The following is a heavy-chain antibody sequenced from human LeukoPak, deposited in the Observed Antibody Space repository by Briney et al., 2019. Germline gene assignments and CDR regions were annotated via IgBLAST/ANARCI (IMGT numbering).Heavy chain of an antibody. CDR2: IYYSGST. V-gene: IGHV4-59*01. Sequence: PSETLSLTCTVSGGSISSYYWSWIRQPPGKGLEWIGYIYYSGSTNYNPSLKSRVTISVDTSKNQFSLKLSSVTAADTAVYYCARVAFGGVIVKYYFDYWGQGPLVTVSP. CDR1: GGSISSYY. D-gene: IGHD3-16*02. J-gene: IGHJ4*02. CDR3: ARVAFGGVIVKYYFDY.